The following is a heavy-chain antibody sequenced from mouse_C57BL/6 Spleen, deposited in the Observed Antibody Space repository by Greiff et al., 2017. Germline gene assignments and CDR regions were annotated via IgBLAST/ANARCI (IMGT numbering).Heavy chain of an antibody. D-gene: IGHD1-1*01. CDR1: GYTFTDYY. V-gene: IGHV1-77*01. Sequence: VKLMESGAELVKPGASVKISCKASGYTFTDYYINWVKPRPGQGLEWIGKIGPGSGSTYYNEKFKGKATLTADKSSSTAYMQRSSLTSEYSAVYFCARGSYYYGSSWFAYGGQGTLVTVSA. CDR3: ARGSYYYGSSWFAY. J-gene: IGHJ3*01. CDR2: IGPGSGST.